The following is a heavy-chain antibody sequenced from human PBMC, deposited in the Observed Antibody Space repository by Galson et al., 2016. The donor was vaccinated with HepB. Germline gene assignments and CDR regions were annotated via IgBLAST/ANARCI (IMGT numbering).Heavy chain of an antibody. J-gene: IGHJ4*02. CDR2: ISGRTPNT. D-gene: IGHD1-1*01. CDR3: VRGTRWNDY. V-gene: IGHV3-11*06. Sequence: SLRLSCAASGFTFSDYYMSWIRQTPGKGLEWLSYISGRTPNTNYVESVKGRFTISRDNAKSSLYLQMDRVRVEDTAVYYCVRGTRWNDYWGQGTLVTVSS. CDR1: GFTFSDYY.